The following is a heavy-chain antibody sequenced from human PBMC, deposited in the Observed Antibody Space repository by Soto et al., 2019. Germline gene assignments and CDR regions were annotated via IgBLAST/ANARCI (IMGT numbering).Heavy chain of an antibody. V-gene: IGHV4-59*01. J-gene: IGHJ6*02. D-gene: IGHD2-21*01. CDR1: GCSISSYY. CDR3: ARGLGPGFWGMDA. CDR2: IYYSGST. Sequence: PXETLSLTCTVAGCSISSYYWSWIRQPPGKGLDWIGYIYYSGSTNYNPSLKSRVTISVDTSKNQFSLKLSSVTAADTAVYYCARGLGPGFWGMDAWGQGTTVTVSS.